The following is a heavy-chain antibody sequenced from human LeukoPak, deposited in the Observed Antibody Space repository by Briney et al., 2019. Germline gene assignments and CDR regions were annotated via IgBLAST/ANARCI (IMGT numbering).Heavy chain of an antibody. V-gene: IGHV5-51*01. J-gene: IGHJ4*02. CDR3: ARQVAYTSGRTFDF. CDR1: GYRFTIYW. Sequence: GESLKISCKGSGYRFTIYWIGWVRQMPGKGLEWMGIIYPGDSKTIYSPSFQGQVTISVDKSITTAYLQWSSLKASDTAMYYCARQVAYTSGRTFDFWGQGTLVTVSS. CDR2: IYPGDSKT. D-gene: IGHD6-19*01.